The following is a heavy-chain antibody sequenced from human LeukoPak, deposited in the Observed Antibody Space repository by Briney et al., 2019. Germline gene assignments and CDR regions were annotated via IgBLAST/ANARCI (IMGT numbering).Heavy chain of an antibody. J-gene: IGHJ5*02. CDR2: MYYSGST. Sequence: PSETLSLTCTVSGGSISSSSYYWGWVRQPPGKGLEWMVSMYYSGSTYYNPSLKSRVTISVDTSKNQFSLKLSSVTAADTSVYYCARSSAGESGSYYHNWFDPWGQGTLVTVSS. CDR3: ARSSAGESGSYYHNWFDP. V-gene: IGHV4-39*01. D-gene: IGHD3-10*01. CDR1: GGSISSSSYY.